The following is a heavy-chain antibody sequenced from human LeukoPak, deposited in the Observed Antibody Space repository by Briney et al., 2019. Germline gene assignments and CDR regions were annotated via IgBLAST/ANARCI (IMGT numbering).Heavy chain of an antibody. D-gene: IGHD3-3*01. Sequence: SETLSLTCPVSGGSISSGGYYWSWIRQHPGKGLEWIGYVYYSGSTYYNPSLKSRVTISVDTSKNQFSLKLSSVTAADTAVYYCARESFGSRGVVIFDYWGQGTLVTVSS. CDR1: GGSISSGGYY. CDR2: VYYSGST. J-gene: IGHJ4*02. V-gene: IGHV4-31*03. CDR3: ARESFGSRGVVIFDY.